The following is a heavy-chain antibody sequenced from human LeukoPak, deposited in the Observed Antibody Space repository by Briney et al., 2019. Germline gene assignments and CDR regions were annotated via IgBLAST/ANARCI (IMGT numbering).Heavy chain of an antibody. J-gene: IGHJ6*03. V-gene: IGHV1-2*02. CDR1: GYTFTGYY. CDR3: ARAHSGYSGYDLDYYMDV. Sequence: GASVKVSCKASGYTFTGYYMHWVRQAPGQGLEWMGWINPNSGGTNYAQKFQGRVTMTRDTSISTAYMELSRLRSDDTAVYYCARAHSGYSGYDLDYYMDVWGKGTTVTVSS. CDR2: INPNSGGT. D-gene: IGHD5-12*01.